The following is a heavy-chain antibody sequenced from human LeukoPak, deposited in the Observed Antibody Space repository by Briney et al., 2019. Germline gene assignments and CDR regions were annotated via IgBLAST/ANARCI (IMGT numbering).Heavy chain of an antibody. D-gene: IGHD3-22*01. CDR2: IYYSGST. CDR3: ARITMNDSSGYIHFDY. Sequence: NTSETLSLTCTVSGGSISSGSYYWGWVRQPPEKGLEWIGSIYYSGSTYYNPSLKSRVTISVDTPKNQFSLKLTSVTAADTAVYYCARITMNDSSGYIHFDYWGQGTLVTVSS. J-gene: IGHJ4*02. V-gene: IGHV4-39*01. CDR1: GGSISSGSYY.